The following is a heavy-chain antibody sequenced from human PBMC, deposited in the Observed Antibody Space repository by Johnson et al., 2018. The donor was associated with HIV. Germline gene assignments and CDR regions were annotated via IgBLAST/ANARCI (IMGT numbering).Heavy chain of an antibody. V-gene: IGHV3-66*03. J-gene: IGHJ3*02. CDR2: SWNTGNI. Sequence: MQLVESGGGLIQPGGSLRLSCAASGFSVSNNYMSWVRQAPGKGLEWVSGISWNTGNIGYADSVKGRFTISRDNSKNTLYLQMNSLRAEDTAVYYCAKDLPDLHSYYDSSGYGACDIWGQGTMVTVSS. CDR1: GFSVSNNY. CDR3: AKDLPDLHSYYDSSGYGACDI. D-gene: IGHD3-22*01.